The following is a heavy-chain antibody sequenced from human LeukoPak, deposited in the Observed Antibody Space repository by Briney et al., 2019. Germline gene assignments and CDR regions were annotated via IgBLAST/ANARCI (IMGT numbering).Heavy chain of an antibody. V-gene: IGHV4-34*01. CDR2: INHSGST. D-gene: IGHD3-10*01. J-gene: IGHJ4*02. CDR3: ARGPRTYYYGSGSYYISRYFDY. Sequence: PSETLSLTCAVYGGSFSGYCWSWIRQPPGKGLEWIGEINHSGSTNCNPSLKSRVTISVDTSKNQFSLKLSSVTAADTAVYYCARGPRTYYYGSGSYYISRYFDYWGQGTLVTVSS. CDR1: GGSFSGYC.